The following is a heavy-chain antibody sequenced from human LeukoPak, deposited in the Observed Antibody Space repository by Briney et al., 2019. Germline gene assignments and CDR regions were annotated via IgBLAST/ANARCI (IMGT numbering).Heavy chain of an antibody. CDR1: GFTFSSYG. V-gene: IGHV3-30*18. J-gene: IGHJ3*02. Sequence: PGRSLRLSCAASGFTFSSYGMHWVRQAPGKGLEWVAVISYDGSNKYYADSVKGRFTISRDNSKNTLYLQMNSLRAEDTAVYYCAKDRRSGTGSWGAFDIWGQGTMVTVSS. CDR2: ISYDGSNK. CDR3: AKDRRSGTGSWGAFDI. D-gene: IGHD6-13*01.